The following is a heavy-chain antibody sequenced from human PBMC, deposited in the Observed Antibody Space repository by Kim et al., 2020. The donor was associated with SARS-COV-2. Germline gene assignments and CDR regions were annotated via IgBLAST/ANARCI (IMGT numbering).Heavy chain of an antibody. Sequence: GGSLRLSCAASGFTFSSYGMHWVRQAPGKGLEWVAVISYDGSNKYYADSVKGRFTISRDNSKNTLYLQMNSLRAEDTAVYYCAKDRGSRNRIVVVVAATGGYYYYYGMDVWGQGTTVTVSS. CDR3: AKDRGSRNRIVVVVAATGGYYYYYGMDV. J-gene: IGHJ6*02. CDR2: ISYDGSNK. CDR1: GFTFSSYG. D-gene: IGHD2-15*01. V-gene: IGHV3-30*18.